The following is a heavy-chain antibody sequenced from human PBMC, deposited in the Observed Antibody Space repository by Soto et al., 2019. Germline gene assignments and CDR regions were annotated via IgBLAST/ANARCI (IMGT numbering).Heavy chain of an antibody. CDR1: GFTFSSYA. CDR3: AKDLRYDYGETKPNYGMDV. D-gene: IGHD4-17*01. CDR2: ISGSGGST. Sequence: GXLRLSCAASGFTFSSYAMSWVRQAPGKGLEWVSAISGSGGSTYYADSVKGRFTISRDNSKNTLYLQMNSLRAEGTAVYYCAKDLRYDYGETKPNYGMDVWGQGTTVTVSS. J-gene: IGHJ6*02. V-gene: IGHV3-23*01.